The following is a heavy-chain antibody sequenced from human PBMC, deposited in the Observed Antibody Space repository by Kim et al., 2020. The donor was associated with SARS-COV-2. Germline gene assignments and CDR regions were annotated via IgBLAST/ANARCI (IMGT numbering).Heavy chain of an antibody. V-gene: IGHV5-51*01. Sequence: GESLKISCKGSGYSFTSYWIGWVRQMPGKGLEWMGIIYPGDSDTRYSPSFQGQVTISADKSISTAYLQWSSLKASDTAMYYCARSGGRYCTNGVCYITGYYYYYMDVWGKGTTVTVSS. CDR2: IYPGDSDT. CDR1: GYSFTSYW. J-gene: IGHJ6*03. CDR3: ARSGGRYCTNGVCYITGYYYYYMDV. D-gene: IGHD2-8*01.